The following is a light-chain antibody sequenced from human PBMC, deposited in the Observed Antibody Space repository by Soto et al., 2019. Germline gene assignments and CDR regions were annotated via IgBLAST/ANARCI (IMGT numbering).Light chain of an antibody. CDR1: RSNIGAGYD. CDR2: GSN. V-gene: IGLV1-40*01. CDR3: QSYDSSLSAFYV. J-gene: IGLJ1*01. Sequence: QSVLTQPPSVSGAPGQKVTISCTGGRSNIGAGYDVHWYQLLPGTAPKLVIYGSNNRPSRVPDRFSGSKSGTSASLAITGLQAEDEADYYCQSYDSSLSAFYVFGTGTKVTVL.